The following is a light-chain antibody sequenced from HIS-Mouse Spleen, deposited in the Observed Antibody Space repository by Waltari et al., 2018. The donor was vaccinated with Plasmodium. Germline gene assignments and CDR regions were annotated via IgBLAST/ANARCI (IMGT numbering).Light chain of an antibody. V-gene: IGKV1-8*01. CDR1: QGISSY. CDR3: QQYYSYPLT. Sequence: AIRMTQSPFPFSASTGDPVSTTCRASQGISSYLAWYQQKPGKAPKLLIYAASTLQSGVPSRFSGSGSGTDFTLTISCLQSEDFATYYCQQYYSYPLTFGGGTKVEIK. CDR2: AAS. J-gene: IGKJ4*01.